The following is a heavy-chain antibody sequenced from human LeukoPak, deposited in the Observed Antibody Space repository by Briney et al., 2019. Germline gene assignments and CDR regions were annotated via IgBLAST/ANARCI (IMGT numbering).Heavy chain of an antibody. Sequence: SGGSLRLSCAASGSTFSSHSMNWVRQAPGKGLEWISYISNTGSVIYYADSVKGRFTISRDNAKNSLYLQMNSLRVEDTAVYYCARNLPAADYWGQGTLVTVSS. CDR2: ISNTGSVI. V-gene: IGHV3-48*04. CDR1: GSTFSSHS. J-gene: IGHJ4*02. D-gene: IGHD2-2*01. CDR3: ARNLPAADY.